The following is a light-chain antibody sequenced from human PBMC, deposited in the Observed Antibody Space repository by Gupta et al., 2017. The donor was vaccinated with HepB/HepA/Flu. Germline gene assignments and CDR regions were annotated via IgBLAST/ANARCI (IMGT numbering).Light chain of an antibody. Sequence: AIQMTQSPSSLSASVGDRVTITCRASQAIRGDLGWYQQKPGKAPKLLIYAASTLQSGVPSRFSGSGSGTDFTLTISNLQPEDFATYYCRQYDQFPITFGGGTKVEIK. V-gene: IGKV1-6*01. CDR3: RQYDQFPIT. CDR2: AAS. CDR1: QAIRGD. J-gene: IGKJ4*01.